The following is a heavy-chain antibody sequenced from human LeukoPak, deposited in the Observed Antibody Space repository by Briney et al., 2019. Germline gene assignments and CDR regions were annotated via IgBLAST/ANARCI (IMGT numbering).Heavy chain of an antibody. CDR2: INPSGGST. Sequence: ASVKVSCKASGYTFTSYYMHWVRQAPGQGLEWMGIINPSGGSTSYAQKFQGRVTMTRDTSTSTVYMELSSLRSEDTAVYYCARDRLEISSSWYGAKDYWGQGTLVTVSS. J-gene: IGHJ4*02. D-gene: IGHD6-13*01. CDR3: ARDRLEISSSWYGAKDY. V-gene: IGHV1-46*01. CDR1: GYTFTSYY.